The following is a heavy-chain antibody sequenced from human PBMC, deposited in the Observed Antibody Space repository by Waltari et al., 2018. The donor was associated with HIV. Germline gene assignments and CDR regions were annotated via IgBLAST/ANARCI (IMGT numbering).Heavy chain of an antibody. Sequence: QVQLVESGGGVVQPGRSLRLPCAAPGSTFKNYGMHWVRQAPGKGLEWVAVIWYDGSNKYYADSVKGRFTISRDNSKNRLYLQMNSLRAEDTAVYYCARDRGGSSSLVLDSWGQGTLVTVSS. V-gene: IGHV3-33*01. J-gene: IGHJ4*02. D-gene: IGHD6-6*01. CDR3: ARDRGGSSSLVLDS. CDR2: IWYDGSNK. CDR1: GSTFKNYG.